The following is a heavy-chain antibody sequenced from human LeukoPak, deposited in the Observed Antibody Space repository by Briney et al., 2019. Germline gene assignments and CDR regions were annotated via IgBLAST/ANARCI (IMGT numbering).Heavy chain of an antibody. J-gene: IGHJ6*03. CDR1: GYTFTNYD. CDR3: ARALVAAGTIYYYYYMDV. D-gene: IGHD6-13*01. Sequence: ASVKVSCKASGYTFTNYDINWVRQATGQGLEWMGWMNPNSGNTGFAQKFQGRVTITRNTSISTVYMELSSLTSEDTAVYYCARALVAAGTIYYYYYMDVWGKGTTVTASS. CDR2: MNPNSGNT. V-gene: IGHV1-8*01.